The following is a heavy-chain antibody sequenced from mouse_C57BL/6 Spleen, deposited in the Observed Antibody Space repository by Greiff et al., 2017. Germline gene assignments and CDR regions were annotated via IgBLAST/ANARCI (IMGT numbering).Heavy chain of an antibody. D-gene: IGHD1-1*01. CDR1: GYSIPSGYY. Sequence: VQLQPSGPGLVKPSPSLSLTCSVTGYSIPSGYYWHWIRQFPGNKLEWMGYISYDGSNNYTPSLKNRISITRDTSKNQFCLKLNSVTTEDPATYYCARESITTVVHWYVDVWGTGTTVTVSS. V-gene: IGHV3-6*01. CDR2: ISYDGSN. J-gene: IGHJ1*03. CDR3: ARESITTVVHWYVDV.